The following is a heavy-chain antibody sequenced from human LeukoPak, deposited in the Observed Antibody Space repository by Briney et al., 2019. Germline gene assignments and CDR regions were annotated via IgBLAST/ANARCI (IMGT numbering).Heavy chain of an antibody. CDR2: ISSSSSYI. D-gene: IGHD2/OR15-2a*01. CDR1: GFTFSSYS. CDR3: TTDTFYMKGLDP. J-gene: IGHJ5*02. V-gene: IGHV3-21*03. Sequence: GGSLGLSCAASGFTFSSYSMNWVRQAPGKGLEWVSSISSSSSYIYYADSVKGRFTISRDNAKNSLYLQMNSLKTEDTARYYCTTDTFYMKGLDPWGQGTLVIVSS.